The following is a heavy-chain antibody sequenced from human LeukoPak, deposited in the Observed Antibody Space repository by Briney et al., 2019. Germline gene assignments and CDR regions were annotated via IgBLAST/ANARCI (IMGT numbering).Heavy chain of an antibody. J-gene: IGHJ4*02. CDR2: IIRSSSSI. V-gene: IGHV3-21*06. CDR3: VTYTGTYRDQ. Sequence: PGGSLRLSCVGSGFTFSDYNMNWVRQAPGKGLEWVASIIRSSSSIFYADSVKGRFTISRDNAKNSLFLQMNSLRADDTAVYYCVTYTGTYRDQWGQGTLVTVSS. CDR1: GFTFSDYN. D-gene: IGHD1-26*01.